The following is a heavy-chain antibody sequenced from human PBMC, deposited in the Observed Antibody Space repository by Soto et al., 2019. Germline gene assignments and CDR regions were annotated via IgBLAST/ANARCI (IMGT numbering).Heavy chain of an antibody. CDR2: IYYSGST. D-gene: IGHD3-22*01. V-gene: IGHV4-59*01. CDR1: GGSISDFY. Sequence: PSETLSLTCTVSGGSISDFYWSWIRQPPGKGLEWIGYIYYSGSTNYNPSLKSRVTISVDTSKNQFSLNLRSMSPADTAVYYCARARSYYDSSPFDYWGQGTLVTVSS. J-gene: IGHJ4*02. CDR3: ARARSYYDSSPFDY.